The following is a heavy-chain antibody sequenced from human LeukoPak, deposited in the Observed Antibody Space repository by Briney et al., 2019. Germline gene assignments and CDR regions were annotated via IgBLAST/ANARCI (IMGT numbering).Heavy chain of an antibody. CDR3: ARDIRFDSSGYVDWFDP. Sequence: PSETLSLTCTVSGGSISSSSYYWGWIRQPPGKGLEWIGSIYYSGSTYYNPSLKSRVTISVDTSKNQFSLKLSSVTAADTAAYYCARDIRFDSSGYVDWFDPWGQGTLVTVSS. J-gene: IGHJ5*02. CDR1: GGSISSSSYY. CDR2: IYYSGST. D-gene: IGHD3-22*01. V-gene: IGHV4-39*07.